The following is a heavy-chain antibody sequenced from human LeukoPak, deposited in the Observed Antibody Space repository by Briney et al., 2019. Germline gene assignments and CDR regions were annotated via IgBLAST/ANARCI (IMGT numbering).Heavy chain of an antibody. D-gene: IGHD3-10*01. J-gene: IGHJ4*02. V-gene: IGHV3-23*01. CDR3: TKRIDGAGSDYIDS. CDR1: GFPFRNYV. CDR2: IGGTDGTT. Sequence: GGSRRLSCAASGFPFRNYVMNWVRQAPGKGLEWVSSIGGTDGTTFYATFVKGRFTISRDNSRNTLYLQMNSLRAEDTAVYYCTKRIDGAGSDYIDSWGQGAVATVSS.